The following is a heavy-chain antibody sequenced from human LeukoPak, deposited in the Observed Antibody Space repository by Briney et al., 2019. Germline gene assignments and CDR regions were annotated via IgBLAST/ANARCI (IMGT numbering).Heavy chain of an antibody. D-gene: IGHD2-2*01. V-gene: IGHV1-18*01. CDR3: ARLPTYCSSTSCTYYYYMDV. J-gene: IGHJ6*03. Sequence: ASVKVSCKASGYTFTSYGISWVRQAPGQGLEWMGGISAYNGNTNYAQKLQGRVTMTKDTSTSTAYMELRSLRSDDTAVYYCARLPTYCSSTSCTYYYYMDVWGKGTTVTVSS. CDR2: ISAYNGNT. CDR1: GYTFTSYG.